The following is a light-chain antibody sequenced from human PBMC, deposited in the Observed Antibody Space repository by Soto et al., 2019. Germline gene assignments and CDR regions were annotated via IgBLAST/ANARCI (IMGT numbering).Light chain of an antibody. J-gene: IGKJ4*01. CDR3: QYLNTFSPIT. Sequence: EIVLTQSPGTLSLFPGERATLSCRASQSVSGRYLAWYQQKPGQAPRLLIYGASSRATGIPDRFSGSGSGTDFTLTISRLEPEDFATYFCQYLNTFSPITFGGGTNVEI. CDR1: QSVSGRY. CDR2: GAS. V-gene: IGKV3-20*01.